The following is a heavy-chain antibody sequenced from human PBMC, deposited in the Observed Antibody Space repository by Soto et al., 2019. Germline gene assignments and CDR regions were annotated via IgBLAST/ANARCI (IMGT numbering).Heavy chain of an antibody. J-gene: IGHJ6*02. V-gene: IGHV1-69*13. CDR2: IIPIFGTA. D-gene: IGHD3-9*01. Sequence: GASVKVSCKASGGTFSSYAISWVRQAPGQGLEWMRGIIPIFGTANYAQKFQGRVTITADESTSTAYMELSSLRSEDTAVYYCARTGDYDIFRYQYYYGMDVWGQGTTVTVSS. CDR1: GGTFSSYA. CDR3: ARTGDYDIFRYQYYYGMDV.